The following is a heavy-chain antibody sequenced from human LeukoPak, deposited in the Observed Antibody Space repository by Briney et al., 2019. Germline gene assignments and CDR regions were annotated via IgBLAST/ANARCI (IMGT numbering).Heavy chain of an antibody. CDR1: GFTFSSYG. CDR3: AITPRDYYDFWSGYYAY. Sequence: SAGSLRLSCAASGFTFSSYGMHWVRQAPGKGLDWVAVIWYDGSNKYYAYPVKGRFTISRKNSKNTLYLQMNSLRAEDTAVYYCAITPRDYYDFWSGYYAYWGQGTLVTVSS. J-gene: IGHJ4*02. D-gene: IGHD3-3*01. CDR2: IWYDGSNK. V-gene: IGHV3-33*01.